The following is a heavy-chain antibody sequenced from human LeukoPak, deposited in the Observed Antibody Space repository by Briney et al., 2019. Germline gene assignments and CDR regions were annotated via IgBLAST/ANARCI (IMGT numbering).Heavy chain of an antibody. V-gene: IGHV1-2*02. Sequence: ASVKVSCKASGYTFSDYYIHWVRQAPGQGLEWMGWISPNSGGTNYAQKFQGRVTMTRDTSISTAYMELSRLRSDDTAVYYCTRGETGRDSSGYFGYWGQGTLVTVSS. CDR2: ISPNSGGT. D-gene: IGHD3-22*01. CDR3: TRGETGRDSSGYFGY. J-gene: IGHJ4*02. CDR1: GYTFSDYY.